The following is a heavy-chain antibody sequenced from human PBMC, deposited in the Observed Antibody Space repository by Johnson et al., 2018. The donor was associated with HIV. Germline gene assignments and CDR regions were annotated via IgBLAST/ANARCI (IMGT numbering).Heavy chain of an antibody. CDR1: GFTFNNAW. J-gene: IGHJ3*02. D-gene: IGHD3-22*01. V-gene: IGHV3-15*07. Sequence: EKLVESGGGLVKPGVSLRLSCAASGFTFNNAWMNWVRQTPGKGLEWVGRIKSTTDGGTTDYAAPVKGRFTISRDDSRNTLYLQMNSLKTEDTAVYYCTTVKRYYYDNSGYYHYERGAFDSWGQGKMVTVSS. CDR3: TTVKRYYYDNSGYYHYERGAFDS. CDR2: IKSTTDGGTT.